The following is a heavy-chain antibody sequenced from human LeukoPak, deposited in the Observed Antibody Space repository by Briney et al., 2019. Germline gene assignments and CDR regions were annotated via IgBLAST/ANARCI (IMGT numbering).Heavy chain of an antibody. CDR3: ARDTSGPGHFDY. Sequence: TSETLSLTCTVSGGSVSSGSYYWSWIRQPPGKGLEWIGYIHYSGSTNYNPSLKSRVTISVDTSKNQFSLKLSSVTAADTAVYYCARDTSGPGHFDYWGQGTLVTVSS. D-gene: IGHD7-27*01. CDR1: GGSVSSGSYY. CDR2: IHYSGST. V-gene: IGHV4-61*01. J-gene: IGHJ4*02.